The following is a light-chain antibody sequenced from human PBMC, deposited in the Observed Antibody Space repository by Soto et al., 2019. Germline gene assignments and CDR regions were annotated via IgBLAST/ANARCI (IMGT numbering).Light chain of an antibody. Sequence: EIVLTQSPGILSLSPGERATLSCRASQSVRSTYLAWYQQKPGQAPRLLIHGASSRATVIPDRFSGSGSGTDFTLTISRLEPEDFAVYYCQYYSSSLSITFGQGTRLDIK. J-gene: IGKJ5*01. CDR1: QSVRSTY. CDR2: GAS. V-gene: IGKV3-20*01. CDR3: QYYSSSLSIT.